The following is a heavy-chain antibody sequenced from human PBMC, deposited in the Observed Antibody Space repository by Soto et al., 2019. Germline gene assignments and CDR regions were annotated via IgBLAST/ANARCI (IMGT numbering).Heavy chain of an antibody. D-gene: IGHD3-10*01. Sequence: PSETLSLTCTGSGDSISDDYWTWIRQPPGKALEWIGYVYYSGSTSYNPSFKSRVTIAVDTSKTQFSLKLNSVTVADTAVYYCARVRTTLDFYYYYMDVWGIGTTVTVSS. CDR1: GDSISDDY. CDR3: ARVRTTLDFYYYYMDV. V-gene: IGHV4-59*08. J-gene: IGHJ6*03. CDR2: VYYSGST.